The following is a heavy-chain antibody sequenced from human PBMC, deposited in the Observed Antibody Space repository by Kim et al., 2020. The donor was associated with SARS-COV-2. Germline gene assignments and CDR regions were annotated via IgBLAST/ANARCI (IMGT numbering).Heavy chain of an antibody. D-gene: IGHD1-26*01. CDR1: GFTFSSSA. J-gene: IGHJ4*02. V-gene: IGHV3-30*04. CDR3: ARPASGSYTYYFDD. CDR2: ITLDGSNK. Sequence: GGSLRLSCAASGFTFSSSAMHWVRQAPGKGLEGGAVITLDGSNKYYADPAKGRFPFSRDNSKNTLYFHMNSLRAENTAVYNCARPASGSYTYYFDDWGQGTLVTVSS.